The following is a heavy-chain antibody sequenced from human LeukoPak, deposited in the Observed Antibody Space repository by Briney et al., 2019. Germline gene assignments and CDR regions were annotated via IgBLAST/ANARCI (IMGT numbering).Heavy chain of an antibody. D-gene: IGHD1-26*01. Sequence: SETLSLTCTVSGYSISSGYYWGWIRQPPGKGLEWIGSIYHSGSTYYNPSLKSRVTISVDTSKNQFSLKLSSVTAADTAVYYCARVGERGATSWFDPWGQGTLVTVSS. J-gene: IGHJ5*02. V-gene: IGHV4-38-2*02. CDR2: IYHSGST. CDR3: ARVGERGATSWFDP. CDR1: GYSISSGYY.